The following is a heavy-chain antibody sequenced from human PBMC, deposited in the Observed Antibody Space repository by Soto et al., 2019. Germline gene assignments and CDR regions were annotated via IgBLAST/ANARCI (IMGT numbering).Heavy chain of an antibody. CDR1: GGTFSSYA. CDR2: IIPIFDTT. D-gene: IGHD3-10*01. J-gene: IGHJ3*02. V-gene: IGHV1-69*13. Sequence: ASVKVSCKASGGTFSSYAISWVRQPPGQGLEWMGGIIPIFDTTNYAQKFQGRVTITADESTSTAYVDLRSLRSDDTAVYYCARAQTMHLGDAYDIWGQGAVVTVSS. CDR3: ARAQTMHLGDAYDI.